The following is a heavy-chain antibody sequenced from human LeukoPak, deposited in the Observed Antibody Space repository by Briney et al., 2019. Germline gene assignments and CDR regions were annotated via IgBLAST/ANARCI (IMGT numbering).Heavy chain of an antibody. Sequence: ASVKVSCKASGYTFTSYDINRVRQATGQGLEWMRWMNPNSGNTGYAQKFQGRVTMTRNTSISTAYMELSSLRSEDTAVYYCARGRRRSTIFGVVIIPSGAAGMDVWGQGTTVTVSS. V-gene: IGHV1-8*01. CDR1: GYTFTSYD. D-gene: IGHD3-3*01. CDR2: MNPNSGNT. J-gene: IGHJ6*02. CDR3: ARGRRRSTIFGVVIIPSGAAGMDV.